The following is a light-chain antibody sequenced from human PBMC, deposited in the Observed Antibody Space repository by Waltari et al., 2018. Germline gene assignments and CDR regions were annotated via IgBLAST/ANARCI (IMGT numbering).Light chain of an antibody. Sequence: SSELTQDPAVSVAMGQTVRITCQGNSLRGYYASWYKQRPGQAPILVIYGKNSRPSGVPDRFSGSSSDNTASLTITGAQAEDEATYYCHSRDASGVGGSFGGGTKLTVL. CDR3: HSRDASGVGGS. J-gene: IGLJ2*01. CDR1: SLRGYY. CDR2: GKN. V-gene: IGLV3-19*01.